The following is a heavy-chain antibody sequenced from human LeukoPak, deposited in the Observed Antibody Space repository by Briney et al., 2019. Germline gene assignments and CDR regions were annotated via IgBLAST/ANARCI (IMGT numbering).Heavy chain of an antibody. CDR3: AGVLRYFDWLSTEAFDI. J-gene: IGHJ3*02. CDR1: SGYH. CDR2: IYYSGST. V-gene: IGHV4-59*01. D-gene: IGHD3-9*01. Sequence: SGYHGGWIRMQKEKGLEWSGYIYYSGSTNYNPSLKSRVTISVDTSKNQFSLKLSSVTAADTAVYYCAGVLRYFDWLSTEAFDIWGQGTMVTVSS.